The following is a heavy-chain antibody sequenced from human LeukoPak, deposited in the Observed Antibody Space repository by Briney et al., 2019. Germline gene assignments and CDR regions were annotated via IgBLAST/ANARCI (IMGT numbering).Heavy chain of an antibody. CDR3: ARAAADGSGGSCYRGLFDY. J-gene: IGHJ4*02. D-gene: IGHD2-15*01. CDR1: GGTFSSYA. CDR2: IIPILGIA. Sequence: ASVKVSCKASGGTFSSYAISWVRQAPGQGLEWMGRIIPILGIANYAQKFQGGVTITADKSTSTAYMELSSLRSEDTAVYYCARAAADGSGGSCYRGLFDYWGQGTLVTVSS. V-gene: IGHV1-69*04.